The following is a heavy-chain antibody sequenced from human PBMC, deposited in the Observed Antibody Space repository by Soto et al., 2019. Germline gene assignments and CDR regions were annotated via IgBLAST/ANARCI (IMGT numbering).Heavy chain of an antibody. D-gene: IGHD3-22*01. Sequence: QVQLVESGGGVVQPGRSLRLSCAASGFTFSSYAMHWVRQAPGKGLEWVAVISYDGSNKYYADSVKGRFTISRDNSKNALHLQLNSLRAEYTAVYYCARYIGAIVEGWFDPWGQGTLVTVSS. V-gene: IGHV3-30-3*01. J-gene: IGHJ5*02. CDR3: ARYIGAIVEGWFDP. CDR2: ISYDGSNK. CDR1: GFTFSSYA.